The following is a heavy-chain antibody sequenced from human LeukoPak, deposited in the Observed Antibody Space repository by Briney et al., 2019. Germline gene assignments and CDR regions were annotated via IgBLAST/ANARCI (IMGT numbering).Heavy chain of an antibody. CDR1: GGTFSSYA. V-gene: IGHV1-69*04. J-gene: IGHJ4*02. Sequence: ASVKVSCKASGGTFSSYAISWVRQAPGQGLEWMGRIIPILGIANYAQKFQGRVTITADKSTSTAYMELSSLRSEDTAVYYCARDLLNTATPEDYWGQGTLVTVSS. CDR3: ARDLLNTATPEDY. D-gene: IGHD5-12*01. CDR2: IIPILGIA.